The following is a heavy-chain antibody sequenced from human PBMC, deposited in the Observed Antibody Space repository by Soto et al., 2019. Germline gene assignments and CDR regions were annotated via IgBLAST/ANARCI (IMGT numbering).Heavy chain of an antibody. CDR2: ISTKRDGDIR. D-gene: IGHD3-3*01. V-gene: IGHV3-15*01. CDR3: TTRVG. CDR1: GFTLSDAW. J-gene: IGHJ4*02. Sequence: EVQLVESGGGLVKPGGSLRISCAASGFTLSDAWMSWVRQAPGKGLEWVGRISTKRDGDIRDYAAPVKGRFTVSRDDSKNTLYLQLDNLRTEDSGVYYGTTRVGGGQGTRVTVSS.